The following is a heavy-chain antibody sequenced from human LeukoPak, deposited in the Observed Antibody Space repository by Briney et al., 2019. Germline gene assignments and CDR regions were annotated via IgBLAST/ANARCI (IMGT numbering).Heavy chain of an antibody. CDR1: GFTFSSYW. V-gene: IGHV3-74*01. CDR3: ARDAEYSSGWSRYGWFDP. Sequence: GGSLRLSCAASGFTFSSYWMHWVRQAPGKGLEWVSRINSDGSSTSYADSVKGRFTISRDNAKNTLYLQMNSLRAEDTAVYYCARDAEYSSGWSRYGWFDPWGQGTLVTVSS. J-gene: IGHJ5*02. D-gene: IGHD6-19*01. CDR2: INSDGSST.